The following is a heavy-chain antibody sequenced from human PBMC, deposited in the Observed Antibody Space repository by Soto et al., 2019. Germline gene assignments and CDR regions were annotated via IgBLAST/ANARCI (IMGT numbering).Heavy chain of an antibody. Sequence: EVQLVESGGGLVKPGGSLRLSCAASGFTFSSYSMNWVRQAPGKGLEWVSSISSSSSYIYYADSVKGRFTISRDNAKNSLYLQMNSLRAEDTAVYYCARDFHSSAAGNFPYPDNFDYWGQGTLVTVSS. J-gene: IGHJ4*02. CDR1: GFTFSSYS. CDR3: ARDFHSSAAGNFPYPDNFDY. CDR2: ISSSSSYI. V-gene: IGHV3-21*01. D-gene: IGHD6-13*01.